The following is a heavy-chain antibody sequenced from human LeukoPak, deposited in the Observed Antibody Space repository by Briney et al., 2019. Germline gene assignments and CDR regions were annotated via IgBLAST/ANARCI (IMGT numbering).Heavy chain of an antibody. V-gene: IGHV3-30*04. CDR3: ARTTSAWSPMAFDI. J-gene: IGHJ3*02. D-gene: IGHD1-1*01. CDR2: IASGGNME. Sequence: GGSLRLSCAASGFTFSTYAMHWVRQAPGKGLEWVAVIASGGNMENYADSVRGRFTISRDNSKNTLYLQMNSLRPEDTALYYCARTTSAWSPMAFDIWGQGTMVTVSS. CDR1: GFTFSTYA.